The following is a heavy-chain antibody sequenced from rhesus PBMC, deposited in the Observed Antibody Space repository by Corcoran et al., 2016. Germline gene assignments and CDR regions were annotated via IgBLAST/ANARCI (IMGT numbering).Heavy chain of an antibody. V-gene: IGHV4-76*01. CDR1: GGSISSGYD. CDR3: ATGSNYFLGLDS. Sequence: QVQLQESGPGVVKPSETLSLTCAVSGGSISSGYDWSWIRQPPGKGLEWIGYIDGSSGTTNYNPSLTNRVTISKDASKNQFSLKLSSVTAADTAVYYCATGSNYFLGLDSWGQGVVVTVSS. CDR2: IDGSSGTT. D-gene: IGHD4-29*01. J-gene: IGHJ6*01.